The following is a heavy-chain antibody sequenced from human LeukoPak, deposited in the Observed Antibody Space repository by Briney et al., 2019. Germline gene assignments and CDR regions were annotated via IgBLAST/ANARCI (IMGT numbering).Heavy chain of an antibody. CDR3: AREEDYYGSGSYYY. J-gene: IGHJ4*02. CDR1: GYTFTSYD. Sequence: GASVKVSCKASGYTFTSYDINWVRQAPGQGLEWMGRIIPILGIANYAQKFQGRVTITADKSTSTAYMELSSLRSEDTAVYYCAREEDYYGSGSYYYWGQGTLVTVSS. CDR2: IIPILGIA. D-gene: IGHD3-10*01. V-gene: IGHV1-69*04.